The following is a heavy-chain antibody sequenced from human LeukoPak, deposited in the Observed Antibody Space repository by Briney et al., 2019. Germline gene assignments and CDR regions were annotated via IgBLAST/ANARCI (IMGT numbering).Heavy chain of an antibody. CDR2: ISAYNGNT. D-gene: IGHD3-10*01. J-gene: IGHJ4*02. CDR1: GYTFTSYG. CDR3: ARVRTTVRGVGPLGY. Sequence: GASVKVSCKASGYTFTSYGISWVRQAPGQGLEWMGWISAYNGNTNYAQKLQGRVTMTTDTSTSTAYMELRSLRSDDTAVYYCARVRTTVRGVGPLGYWGQGTLVTVSS. V-gene: IGHV1-18*04.